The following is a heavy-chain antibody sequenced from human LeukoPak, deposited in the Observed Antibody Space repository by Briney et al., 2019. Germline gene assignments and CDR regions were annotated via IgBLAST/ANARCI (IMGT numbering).Heavy chain of an antibody. CDR1: GFTFSSYS. V-gene: IGHV3-23*01. CDR2: ISGSGGGT. D-gene: IGHD3-3*01. J-gene: IGHJ4*02. CDR3: AKPPNYDFLSGYYPFDY. Sequence: GGSLRLSCAPSGFTFSSYSMSWVREAPGKGRGRGSAISGSGGGTYTADSVRGRFTNSRDNSKYPLYLRMNSLRAEDKAVYYCAKPPNYDFLSGYYPFDYWGQGTMVTVSS.